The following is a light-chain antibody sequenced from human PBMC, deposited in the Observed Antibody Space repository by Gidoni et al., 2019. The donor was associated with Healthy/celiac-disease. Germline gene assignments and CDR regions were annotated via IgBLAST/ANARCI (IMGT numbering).Light chain of an antibody. CDR2: DAS. CDR1: KSVSSY. Sequence: IVFTQPPAPLPLSPGEIATLSCRASKSVSSYLDWYQQKPGQAPRLLIHDASNRATGIPARFSGSGSGTDFTLTISSLEPEDFAVYYCQQSSNWLTFGGGTKVEIK. CDR3: QQSSNWLT. J-gene: IGKJ4*01. V-gene: IGKV3-11*01.